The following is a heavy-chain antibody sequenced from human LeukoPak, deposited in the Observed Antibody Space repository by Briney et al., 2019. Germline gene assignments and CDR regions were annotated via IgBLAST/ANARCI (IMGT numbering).Heavy chain of an antibody. Sequence: QVQLQESGPGLVKPSETLSLTCAVSGYSISSGYYWGWIRQPPGKGLEWIGSIYHSGSTYYNPSLKSRVTISVDTSKNQFSLKLSSVTAADTAVYYCARREGPLDPWGQGTLVTASS. J-gene: IGHJ5*02. CDR2: IYHSGST. CDR3: ARREGPLDP. V-gene: IGHV4-38-2*01. CDR1: GYSISSGYY.